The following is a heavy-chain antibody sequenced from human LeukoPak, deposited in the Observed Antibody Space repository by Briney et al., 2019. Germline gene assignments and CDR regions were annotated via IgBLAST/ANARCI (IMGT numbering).Heavy chain of an antibody. J-gene: IGHJ4*02. D-gene: IGHD5-12*01. V-gene: IGHV1-69*04. CDR3: ATEPSRSYSFDHLDF. Sequence: SVKVSCKTPGGTFNNYAISWVRQAPGQGLEWMGRVVPMFGIRNYPQTFRGRVNITADKTTNTVYMELRSLRAEDTAIYYCATEPSRSYSFDHLDFWGLGTPVTVSS. CDR1: GGTFNNYA. CDR2: VVPMFGIR.